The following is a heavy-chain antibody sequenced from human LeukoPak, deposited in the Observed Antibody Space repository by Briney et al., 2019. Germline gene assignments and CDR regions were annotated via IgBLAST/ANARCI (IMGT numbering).Heavy chain of an antibody. CDR3: ARDIRSVGATLYFDY. J-gene: IGHJ4*02. CDR1: GGSFSGYY. V-gene: IGHV4-59*01. Sequence: PSETLSLTCAVYGGSFSGYYWSWIRQPPGKGLEWIAYMSYSGDATYNPSLKSRVTISIDASKNQFSLKLNSVTAADTAVYYCARDIRSVGATLYFDYWGQGTLVTVSS. CDR2: MSYSGDA. D-gene: IGHD1-26*01.